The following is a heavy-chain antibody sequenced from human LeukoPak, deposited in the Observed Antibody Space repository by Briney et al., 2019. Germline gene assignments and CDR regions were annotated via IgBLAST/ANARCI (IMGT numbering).Heavy chain of an antibody. V-gene: IGHV5-10-1*01. CDR1: GYSFTSYW. J-gene: IGHJ4*02. CDR3: ARWSIWGIAVAGFDY. D-gene: IGHD6-19*01. CDR2: IDPSDSYT. Sequence: GESLRISCKGSGYSFTSYWISWVRQMPGKGLEWMGRIDPSDSYTNYSPSFQGHVTISADKSISTAYLQWSSLKASDTAMYYCARWSIWGIAVAGFDYWGQGTLVTVSS.